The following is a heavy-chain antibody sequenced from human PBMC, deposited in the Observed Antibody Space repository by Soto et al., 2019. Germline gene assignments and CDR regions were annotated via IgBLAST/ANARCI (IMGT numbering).Heavy chain of an antibody. CDR1: GFIFSNFW. CDR3: AKDSWYFDL. V-gene: IGHV3-74*01. Sequence: GGSLRLSCEASGFIFSNFWMHWVRQVPGKGLVWVSRIDTSGSSTSYADSVKGRFTISRDNAKNTVTLQMNSLRAEDTGVYYCAKDSWYFDLWSQGSLVTVSS. D-gene: IGHD6-13*01. J-gene: IGHJ4*02. CDR2: IDTSGSST.